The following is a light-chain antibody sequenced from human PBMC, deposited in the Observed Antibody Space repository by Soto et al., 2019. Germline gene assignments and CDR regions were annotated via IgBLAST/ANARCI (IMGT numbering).Light chain of an antibody. J-gene: IGKJ4*01. CDR1: QSIASF. CDR3: LQDYSPLLA. CDR2: DTS. Sequence: DIQMTQSPSSLSASIGDTVTITCRASQSIASFLNWLQLKPGKAPQLLISDTSTLQSGVPSRFSGGGSGTEFTITIRSLQPEDSALYFCLQDYSPLLAFGAGTRVEIK. V-gene: IGKV1-39*01.